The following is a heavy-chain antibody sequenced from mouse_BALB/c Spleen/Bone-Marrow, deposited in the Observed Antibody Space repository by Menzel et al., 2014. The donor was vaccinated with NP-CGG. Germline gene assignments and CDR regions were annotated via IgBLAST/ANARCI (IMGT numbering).Heavy chain of an antibody. Sequence: EVQVVESGGGLVQPGGSLKLSCESNEYEFPSHDMSWVRKTPEKRLELVAAINSDGGSTYYPDTMERRFIISRDNTKKTLYLQMSSLRSEDTALYYCARHNYRYDDYAMDYWGQGTSVTVSS. CDR3: ARHNYRYDDYAMDY. V-gene: IGHV5-2*01. CDR1: EYEFPSHD. J-gene: IGHJ4*01. CDR2: INSDGGST. D-gene: IGHD2-14*01.